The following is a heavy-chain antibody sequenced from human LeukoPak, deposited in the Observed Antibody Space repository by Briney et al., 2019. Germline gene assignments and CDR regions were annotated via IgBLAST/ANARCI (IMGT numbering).Heavy chain of an antibody. D-gene: IGHD3-16*02. Sequence: PSETLSLTCAVYGGSFSGYYWGWIRQPPGKGLEWIGEINHSGSTNYNPSLKSRVTISVDTSKNQFSLKLSSVTAADTAVYYCARGVLYDYIWGSYRQGLDYWGQGTLVTVSS. J-gene: IGHJ4*02. CDR1: GGSFSGYY. V-gene: IGHV4-34*01. CDR3: ARGVLYDYIWGSYRQGLDY. CDR2: INHSGST.